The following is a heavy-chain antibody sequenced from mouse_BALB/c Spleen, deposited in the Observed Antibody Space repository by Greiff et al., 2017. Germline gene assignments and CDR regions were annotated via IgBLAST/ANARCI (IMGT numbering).Heavy chain of an antibody. CDR1: GFNIKDTY. CDR3: ARRGYGNYYAMDY. CDR2: IDPANGNT. D-gene: IGHD2-10*02. J-gene: IGHJ4*01. Sequence: VQLQQPGAELVKPGASVKLSCTASGFNIKDTYMHWVKQRPEQGLEWIGRIDPANGNTKYDPKFQGKATITADTSSNTAYLQLSSLTSEDTAVYYCARRGYGNYYAMDYWGQGTSVTVSS. V-gene: IGHV14-3*02.